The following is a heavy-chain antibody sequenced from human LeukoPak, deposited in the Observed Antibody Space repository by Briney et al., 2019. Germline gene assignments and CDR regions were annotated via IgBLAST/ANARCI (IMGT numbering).Heavy chain of an antibody. V-gene: IGHV4-59*01. Sequence: PSETLSLTCTVSGGSMRSYYWSWIRQSPGKGLEWIGYVYYSGSTNSNPSLKSRVTISIDTSKNQFSLKLSSVTAADTAVYYCARGSMPQYYFDYWGQGTLVTASS. J-gene: IGHJ4*02. CDR1: GGSMRSYY. D-gene: IGHD2/OR15-2a*01. CDR2: VYYSGST. CDR3: ARGSMPQYYFDY.